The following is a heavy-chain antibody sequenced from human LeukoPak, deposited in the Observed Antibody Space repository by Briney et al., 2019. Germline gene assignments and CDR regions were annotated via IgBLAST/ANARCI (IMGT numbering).Heavy chain of an antibody. CDR3: ARGPIVVVVPAAIGDYFDY. D-gene: IGHD2-2*02. J-gene: IGHJ4*02. Sequence: PSETLSLTCTVSGGSISSYYWSWIRQPPGKGLEWIGYIYYSGSTNYNPSLKSRVTISVDTSKNQFSLKLSSVTAADTAVYHCARGPIVVVVPAAIGDYFDYWGQGTLVTVSS. V-gene: IGHV4-59*01. CDR1: GGSISSYY. CDR2: IYYSGST.